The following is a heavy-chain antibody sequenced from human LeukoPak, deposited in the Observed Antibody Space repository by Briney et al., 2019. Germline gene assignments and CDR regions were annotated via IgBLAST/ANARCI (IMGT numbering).Heavy chain of an antibody. CDR3: ARSVYGSGSYMDV. J-gene: IGHJ6*03. D-gene: IGHD3-10*01. Sequence: PGRSLRLSCTAFGFSFSSYGMHWVRQAPGKGLELVAVIRFDGDNKYYGEAVKGRFTISRNNAENKLFLQMNNLRAEDTAVYFCARSVYGSGSYMDVWGQGTTVTVSS. CDR1: GFSFSSYG. V-gene: IGHV3-33*08. CDR2: IRFDGDNK.